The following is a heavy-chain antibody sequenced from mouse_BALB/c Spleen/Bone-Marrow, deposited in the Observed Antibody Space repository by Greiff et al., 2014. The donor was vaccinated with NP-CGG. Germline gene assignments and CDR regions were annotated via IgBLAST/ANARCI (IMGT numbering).Heavy chain of an antibody. J-gene: IGHJ2*01. D-gene: IGHD3-2*01. CDR3: AREWTARTPSY. V-gene: IGHV1-54*01. CDR2: INPGSGGA. CDR1: GYAFTSYL. Sequence: VMLVESGAELVRPGTSVKVSCKASGYAFTSYLIEWIKQRPGQGLEWIGVINPGSGGANYNEKFKGKATLTADKSSSTAYMQISSLTSDDSAVYFCAREWTARTPSYWGQGTALTASS.